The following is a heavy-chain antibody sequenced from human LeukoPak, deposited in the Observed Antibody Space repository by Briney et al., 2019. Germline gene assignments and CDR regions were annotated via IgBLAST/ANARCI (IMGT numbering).Heavy chain of an antibody. CDR1: GFTFSSYG. CDR2: ISYDGSNK. V-gene: IGHV3-30*03. J-gene: IGHJ4*02. CDR3: ARKGGTMVRGVFDY. D-gene: IGHD3-10*01. Sequence: PGRSLRLSCAASGFTFSSYGMHWVRQAPGKGLEWVAVISYDGSNKYYADSVKGRFTISRDNSKNTLYLQMNSLGAEDTAVYYCARKGGTMVRGVFDYWGQGTLVTVSS.